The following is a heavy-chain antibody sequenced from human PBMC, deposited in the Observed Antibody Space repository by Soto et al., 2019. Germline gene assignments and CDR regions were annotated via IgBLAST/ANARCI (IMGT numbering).Heavy chain of an antibody. V-gene: IGHV3-23*01. CDR2: ISGSGGST. CDR3: AKAQRVTVARGWNWFDP. D-gene: IGHD6-19*01. Sequence: GGSLRLSCAASGFTFSSYAMSWVRQAPGKGLEWVSAISGSGGSTHYADSVKGRFTISRDNSKNTLYLQMNSLRAEDTAVYYCAKAQRVTVARGWNWFDPWGQGTLVTVSS. CDR1: GFTFSSYA. J-gene: IGHJ5*02.